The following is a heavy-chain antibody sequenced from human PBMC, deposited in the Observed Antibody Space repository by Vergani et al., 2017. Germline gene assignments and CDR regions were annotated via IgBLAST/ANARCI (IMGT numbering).Heavy chain of an antibody. CDR2: ISGSGGST. CDR1: GFTFSSYA. D-gene: IGHD5-18*01. Sequence: EVQLLESGGGLVQPGGSLRLSCAASGFTFSSYAMSWVRQAPGKGLEWVSAISGSGGSTYYADSVKGRFTISRDNSKNTLYLQMNRLRAEDTAVYYCATYFDTAMVLYYWGQGTLVTVSS. CDR3: ATYFDTAMVLYY. J-gene: IGHJ4*02. V-gene: IGHV3-23*01.